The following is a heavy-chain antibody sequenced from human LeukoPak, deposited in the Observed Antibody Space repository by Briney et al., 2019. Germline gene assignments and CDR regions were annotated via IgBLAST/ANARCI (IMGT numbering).Heavy chain of an antibody. CDR2: INHSGNT. J-gene: IGHJ4*02. CDR3: ARVDGDGYNIPDY. D-gene: IGHD5-24*01. Sequence: PSETLSLTCAVYGESFSSYYWSWIRQPPGKGLECIGEINHSGNTNYNPSLKSRVTISVDTSKNQFSLKLSSVTAADTAVYYCARVDGDGYNIPDYWGQGTLVTVSP. V-gene: IGHV4-34*01. CDR1: GESFSSYY.